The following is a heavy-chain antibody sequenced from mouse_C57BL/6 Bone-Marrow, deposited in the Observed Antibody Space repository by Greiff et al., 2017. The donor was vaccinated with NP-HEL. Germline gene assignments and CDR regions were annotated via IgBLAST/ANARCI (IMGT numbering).Heavy chain of an antibody. D-gene: IGHD1-1*02. CDR2: IDPSDSYT. Sequence: QVQLQQPGAELVKPGASVKLSCKASGYTFTSYWMQWVKQRPGQGLEWIGEIDPSDSYTNYNQKFKGKATLTVDTSSSTAYMQLSSLTSEDSAAYYCARNKGWFPWYFDVWGTGTTVTVSS. CDR3: ARNKGWFPWYFDV. CDR1: GYTFTSYW. J-gene: IGHJ1*03. V-gene: IGHV1-50*01.